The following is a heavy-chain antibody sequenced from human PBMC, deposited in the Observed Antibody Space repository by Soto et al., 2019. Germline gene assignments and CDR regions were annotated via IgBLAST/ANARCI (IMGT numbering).Heavy chain of an antibody. V-gene: IGHV4-34*01. CDR1: GGSFSGYY. CDR3: ARGLLRWGGRYYYYYGMDV. D-gene: IGHD3-16*01. J-gene: IGHJ6*02. CDR2: INHSGST. Sequence: SETLSLTCAGYGGSFSGYYWSWIRQPPGKGLEWIGEINHSGSTNYNPSLKSRVTISVGTSKNQFSLKLSSVTAADTAVYYCARGLLRWGGRYYYYYGMDVWGQGTTVTVSS.